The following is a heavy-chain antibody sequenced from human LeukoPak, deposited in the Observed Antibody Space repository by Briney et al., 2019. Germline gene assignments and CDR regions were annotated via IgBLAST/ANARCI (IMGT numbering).Heavy chain of an antibody. D-gene: IGHD1/OR15-1a*01. CDR1: GFTFSSYA. J-gene: IGHJ3*02. CDR3: ARPPNKLRSAFDI. Sequence: GGSLRLSCAASGFTFSSYAMSWVRQAPGKGLEWVSAISGSGGSTYYADSVKGRFTLSRDNSKNTLYLQMNSLRAEGTAVYYCARPPNKLRSAFDIWGQGTMVTVSS. V-gene: IGHV3-23*01. CDR2: ISGSGGST.